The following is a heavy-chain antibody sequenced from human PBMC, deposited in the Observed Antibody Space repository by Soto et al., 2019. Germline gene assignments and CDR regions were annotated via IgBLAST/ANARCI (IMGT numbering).Heavy chain of an antibody. V-gene: IGHV3-23*01. Sequence: HPGGSLRLSCAASGFTFSSYAMSWVRQAPGKGLEWVSGISGSGGSTYHADSVKGRFTISRDNSKNTLYLQMNSLRAEDTAVYFCAKDIVLVPAARGWFDPWGQGTLVTVSS. CDR1: GFTFSSYA. CDR3: AKDIVLVPAARGWFDP. J-gene: IGHJ5*02. D-gene: IGHD2-2*01. CDR2: ISGSGGST.